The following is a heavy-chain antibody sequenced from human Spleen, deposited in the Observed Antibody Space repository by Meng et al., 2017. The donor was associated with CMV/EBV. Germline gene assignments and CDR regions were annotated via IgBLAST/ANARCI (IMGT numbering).Heavy chain of an antibody. J-gene: IGHJ3*02. CDR1: GFTFTTYA. D-gene: IGHD3-3*01. CDR2: IGGGATLNT. Sequence: GESLKISCAASGFTFTTYAMSWVRQFPGKRLEWVSSIGGGATLNTYYTDSVKGRFTIFRDNSKNTLYLQMNSLRAEDTAVYYCARDQDDFWSGYYMNRDAFDIWGQGTMVTVSS. CDR3: ARDQDDFWSGYYMNRDAFDI. V-gene: IGHV3-23*01.